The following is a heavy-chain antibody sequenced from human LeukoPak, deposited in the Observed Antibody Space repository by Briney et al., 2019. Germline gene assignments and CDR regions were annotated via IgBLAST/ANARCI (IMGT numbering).Heavy chain of an antibody. Sequence: GGSLRLSCAASGFTVSSNYASWVRQAPGKGLEWVSVIYRGGSTYYADSVKGRFTISRDNSKNTLYLQMNSLRAEDTAMYYCARPEPYGSGKYFDYWGQGTLVTVSS. J-gene: IGHJ4*02. CDR2: IYRGGST. V-gene: IGHV3-66*04. CDR3: ARPEPYGSGKYFDY. D-gene: IGHD3-10*01. CDR1: GFTVSSNY.